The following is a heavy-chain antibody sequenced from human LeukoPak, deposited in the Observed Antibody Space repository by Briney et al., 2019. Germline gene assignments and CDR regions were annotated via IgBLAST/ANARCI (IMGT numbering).Heavy chain of an antibody. CDR1: GFTFSSYA. Sequence: GGSLRLSCAASGFTFSSYAMSWVRQASGKGLEWVSAISGSGGSTYYADSVKGRFTISRDNSKNTLYLQMNSLRAEDTAVYYCTNLRSNWNYFLYWGQGTLVTVSP. CDR3: TNLRSNWNYFLY. V-gene: IGHV3-23*01. CDR2: ISGSGGST. D-gene: IGHD1-1*01. J-gene: IGHJ4*02.